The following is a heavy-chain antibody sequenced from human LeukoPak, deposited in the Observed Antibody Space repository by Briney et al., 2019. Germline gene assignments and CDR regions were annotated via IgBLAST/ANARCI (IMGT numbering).Heavy chain of an antibody. CDR3: ARRNYDILTGFYGGGTYNYYYTDV. CDR2: TSFSGST. J-gene: IGHJ6*03. CDR1: GASISSYY. D-gene: IGHD3-9*01. Sequence: PSETLSLTCTVPGASISSYYWTWIRQPPGKGLEWIGFTSFSGSTNYNPSLRSRVTISLDTSRNQFSLTLNAMTAADTAVYYCARRNYDILTGFYGGGTYNYYYTDVWGKGTTVIVSS. V-gene: IGHV4-59*08.